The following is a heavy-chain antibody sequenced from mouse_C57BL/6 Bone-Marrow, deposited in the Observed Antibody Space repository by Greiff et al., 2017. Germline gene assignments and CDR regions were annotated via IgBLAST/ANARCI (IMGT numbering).Heavy chain of an antibody. Sequence: VQLQQSGAELVMPGASVKLSCKASGYTFTSYWMHWVKQRPGQGLEWIGEIDPSDSYTNYNQKFKGKSTLTVDKSSSTAYMQLSSLTSEYSAVYYCARMRYYGSRGDFDVWGTGTTVTVSS. CDR2: IDPSDSYT. D-gene: IGHD1-1*01. CDR1: GYTFTSYW. CDR3: ARMRYYGSRGDFDV. J-gene: IGHJ1*03. V-gene: IGHV1-69*01.